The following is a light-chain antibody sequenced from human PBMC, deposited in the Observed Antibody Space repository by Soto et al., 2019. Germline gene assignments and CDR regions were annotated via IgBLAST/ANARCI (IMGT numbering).Light chain of an antibody. J-gene: IGKJ5*01. Sequence: IQMTHSPSSVSASVGDRVTITCRASQGISSALAWYQQKPGKAPKLLIYDASSLESGVPSRFSGSGSGTDFTLTISSLQPEDFATYYCQQFNNYPLFGQGTRLEIK. V-gene: IGKV1D-13*01. CDR2: DAS. CDR1: QGISSA. CDR3: QQFNNYPL.